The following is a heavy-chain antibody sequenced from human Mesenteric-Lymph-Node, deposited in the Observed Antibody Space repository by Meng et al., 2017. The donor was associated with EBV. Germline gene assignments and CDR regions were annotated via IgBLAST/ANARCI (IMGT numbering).Heavy chain of an antibody. D-gene: IGHD1-26*01. Sequence: VPLEQWGAGTVKPLETLSLHCSGYGGSFSGYYWSWIRQPPGKGLEWIGEINHSGSTNYNPSLKSRVTISVDTSKNQFSLKLISVTAADTAVYYCARRGKVGAGYWGQGTLVTVSS. CDR1: GGSFSGYY. CDR2: INHSGST. CDR3: ARRGKVGAGY. V-gene: IGHV4-34*01. J-gene: IGHJ4*02.